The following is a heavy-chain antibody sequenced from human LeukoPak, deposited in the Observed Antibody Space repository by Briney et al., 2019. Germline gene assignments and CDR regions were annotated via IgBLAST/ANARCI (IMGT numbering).Heavy chain of an antibody. CDR3: ARDAAGYDP. CDR2: IKEDGTKK. V-gene: IGHV3-7*01. D-gene: IGHD6-13*01. CDR1: GFTCNTVG. Sequence: GGSLILSCSASGFTCNTVGMSWVRQTPGKGLEWVANIKEDGTKKYYVDSVKGRFTISRDNAENSLYLQMNSLRAEDTAVYYCARDAAGYDPWGQGTLVTVSS. J-gene: IGHJ5*02.